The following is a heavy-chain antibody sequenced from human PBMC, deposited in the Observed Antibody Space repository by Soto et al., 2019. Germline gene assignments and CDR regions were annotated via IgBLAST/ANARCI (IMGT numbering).Heavy chain of an antibody. CDR2: IYYSGST. CDR1: GGSISSYY. Sequence: TLSLTCTVSGGSISSYYWSWIRQPPGKGLEWIGYIYYSGSTNYNPSLKSRVTISVDTSKNQFSLKLSSVTAADTAVYYCARDSGGYSYGYGLFGAFDIWGQGTMVTVSS. CDR3: ARDSGGYSYGYGLFGAFDI. D-gene: IGHD5-18*01. V-gene: IGHV4-59*01. J-gene: IGHJ3*02.